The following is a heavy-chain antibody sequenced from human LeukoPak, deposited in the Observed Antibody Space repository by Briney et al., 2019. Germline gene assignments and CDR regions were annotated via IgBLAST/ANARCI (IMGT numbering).Heavy chain of an antibody. Sequence: SETLSLTCAVYGGSFSGYYWSWICQPPGKGLEWIGEINHSGSTNYNPSLKSRVTISVDTSKNQFSLKLSSVTAADTAVYYCARVEYSSSADFDYWGQGTLVTVSS. CDR2: INHSGST. J-gene: IGHJ4*02. D-gene: IGHD6-6*01. V-gene: IGHV4-34*01. CDR3: ARVEYSSSADFDY. CDR1: GGSFSGYY.